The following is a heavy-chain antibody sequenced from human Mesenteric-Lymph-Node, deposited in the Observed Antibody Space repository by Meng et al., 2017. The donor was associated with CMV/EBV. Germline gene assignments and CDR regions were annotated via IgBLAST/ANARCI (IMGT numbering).Heavy chain of an antibody. CDR2: IYETGAT. J-gene: IGHJ4*02. D-gene: IGHD2-2*01. CDR3: ATGGGADCSSTSCYLPNFDY. V-gene: IGHV4-39*07. CDR1: GGSIISGDYY. Sequence: GSLRLSCAVSGGSIISGDYYWGWIRQPPGEGLEWIGSIYETGATYYNPSLNSRVTMSIDTSKNQFSLKLSSVTAADTAVYYCATGGGADCSSTSCYLPNFDYWGQGTLVTVSS.